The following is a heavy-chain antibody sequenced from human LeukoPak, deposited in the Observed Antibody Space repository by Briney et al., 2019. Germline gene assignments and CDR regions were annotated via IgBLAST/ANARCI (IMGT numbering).Heavy chain of an antibody. CDR1: GFTFSSYG. Sequence: GGSLRLSCAASGFTFSSYGMHWVRQAPGKGLEWVAVIWYDGSNKYYADSVKGRFTISRDNSKNTLYLQMNSPRAEDTAVYYCARDRGSGRRLDYWGQGTLVTVSS. J-gene: IGHJ4*02. CDR3: ARDRGSGRRLDY. CDR2: IWYDGSNK. D-gene: IGHD1-26*01. V-gene: IGHV3-33*01.